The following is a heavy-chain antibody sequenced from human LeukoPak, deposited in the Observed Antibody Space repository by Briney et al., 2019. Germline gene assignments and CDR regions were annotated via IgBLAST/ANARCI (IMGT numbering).Heavy chain of an antibody. J-gene: IGHJ4*02. V-gene: IGHV4-30-4*08. Sequence: SETLSLTCTVSGGSISSGDYYWSWIRQPPGKGLEWIGYIYYSGSTYYNPSLKSRVTKSVDTSKNQFSLKLSSVTAADTAVYYCARYAVTTLDYWGQGTLVTVSS. CDR3: ARYAVTTLDY. CDR1: GGSISSGDYY. CDR2: IYYSGST. D-gene: IGHD4-17*01.